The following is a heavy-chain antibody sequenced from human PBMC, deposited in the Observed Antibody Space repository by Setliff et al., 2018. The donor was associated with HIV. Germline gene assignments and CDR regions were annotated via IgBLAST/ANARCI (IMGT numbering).Heavy chain of an antibody. CDR3: AREGFYNSYYYYMDV. Sequence: SETLSLTCTVSGGSISSSSYYWGWIRQPPGKGLEWIGSIYYSGRTYYNPSLKSRVTTSVEKSKNQFSLRLSSVTAADTAVYYCAREGFYNSYYYYMDVWGIGTTVTAP. CDR2: IYYSGRT. J-gene: IGHJ6*03. D-gene: IGHD2-2*02. CDR1: GGSISSSSYY. V-gene: IGHV4-39*07.